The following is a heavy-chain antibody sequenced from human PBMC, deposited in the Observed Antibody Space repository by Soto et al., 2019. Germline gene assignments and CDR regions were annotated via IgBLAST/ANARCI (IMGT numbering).Heavy chain of an antibody. V-gene: IGHV1-46*01. J-gene: IGHJ6*02. D-gene: IGHD6-13*01. CDR1: GYTFTSYY. Sequence: ASVKVSCKASGYTFTSYYMHWVRQAPGQGLEWMGIINPSGGSTSYAQKLQGRVTMTRDTSTSTVYMELSSLRSEDTAVYYCARGTGIAAAGGFGYYYGMDVWGQGTTVTVSS. CDR3: ARGTGIAAAGGFGYYYGMDV. CDR2: INPSGGST.